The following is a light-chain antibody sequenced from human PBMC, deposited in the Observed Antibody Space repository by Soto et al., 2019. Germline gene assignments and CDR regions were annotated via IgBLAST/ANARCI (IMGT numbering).Light chain of an antibody. CDR2: GAS. CDR1: QSVSSN. V-gene: IGKV3-15*01. Sequence: EIVMTQSPATLSVSPGERATLSCRASQSVSSNLAWYQQKPGQAPRLLIYGASTRATGIPARFSGSGSGTEFTLTISGLQSEDFADYYCQQYNNWPPWTFGQGTKVEIK. J-gene: IGKJ1*01. CDR3: QQYNNWPPWT.